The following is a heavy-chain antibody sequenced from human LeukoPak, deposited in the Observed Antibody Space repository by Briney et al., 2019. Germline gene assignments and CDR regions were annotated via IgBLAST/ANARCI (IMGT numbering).Heavy chain of an antibody. J-gene: IGHJ3*02. D-gene: IGHD6-13*01. CDR3: ATVLSSPHAFDI. Sequence: ASVKASCKVSGYTLTELSMHWVRQAPGKGLEWMGGFDPEDGETIYAQKFQGRVTMTEDTSTDTAYMELSSLRSEDTAVYYCATVLSSPHAFDIWGQGTMVTVSS. V-gene: IGHV1-24*01. CDR2: FDPEDGET. CDR1: GYTLTELS.